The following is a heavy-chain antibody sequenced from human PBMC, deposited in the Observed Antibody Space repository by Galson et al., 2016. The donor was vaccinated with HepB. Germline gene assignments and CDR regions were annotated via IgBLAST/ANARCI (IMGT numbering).Heavy chain of an antibody. J-gene: IGHJ4*02. CDR2: LYWDDTK. V-gene: IGHV2-5*02. Sequence: PALVKPTQTLTLTCTFSGFSLRGGTEGVAWLRQPPGKAPQWLGILYWDDTKVYSPSLEARLTITGDTSNNRVFLTMVNMDPVDTGTYYCMYTGDYGDYWGQGTLVTVSS. D-gene: IGHD2-2*02. CDR1: GFSLRGGTEG. CDR3: MYTGDYGDY.